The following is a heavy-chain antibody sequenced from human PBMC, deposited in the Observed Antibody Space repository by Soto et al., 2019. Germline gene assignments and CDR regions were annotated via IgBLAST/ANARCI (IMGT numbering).Heavy chain of an antibody. J-gene: IGHJ6*02. CDR3: AREPYHGLMVNVPTLYGMDV. CDR2: ISTYNGNT. V-gene: IGHV1-18*01. CDR1: GYNFTTYD. D-gene: IGHD2-8*01. Sequence: QVQLVQSGAEVKKPGASVKVSCKASGYNFTTYDISWVRQAPGQGLEWMGRISTYNGNTNYPQSLQGRLTMTTDTSTTTAYMGLRRVRSDDTAVYYWAREPYHGLMVNVPTLYGMDVWGQGTTVTVSS.